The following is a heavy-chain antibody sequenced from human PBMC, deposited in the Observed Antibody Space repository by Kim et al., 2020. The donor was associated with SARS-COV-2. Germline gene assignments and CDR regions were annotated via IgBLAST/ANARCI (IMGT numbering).Heavy chain of an antibody. CDR1: GFTFSNAW. V-gene: IGHV3-15*01. J-gene: IGHJ6*02. CDR2: IKSKTDGGTT. CDR3: TTDRRSYGPYYYGMDV. Sequence: GGSLRLSCAASGFTFSNAWMSWVRQAPGKGLEWVGRIKSKTDGGTTDYAAPVKGRFTISRDDSKNTLYLQMNSLKTEDTAVYYCTTDRRSYGPYYYGMDVWGQGTTVTVSS. D-gene: IGHD5-18*01.